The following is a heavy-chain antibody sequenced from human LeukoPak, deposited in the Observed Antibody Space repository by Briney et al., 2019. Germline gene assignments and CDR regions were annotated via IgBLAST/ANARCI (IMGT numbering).Heavy chain of an antibody. J-gene: IGHJ4*02. CDR1: GFTFSSYT. Sequence: GGSLRLSCAASGFTFSSYTMSWVRQAPGKGLEWVSVVYSDGRTYYADSVMGRFTISRDNSKNTLYLQMNSLRAEDTAVYYCASVSQVDNPYYFENWGQGTLVTVSS. CDR3: ASVSQVDNPYYFEN. D-gene: IGHD5-12*01. CDR2: VYSDGRT. V-gene: IGHV3-66*01.